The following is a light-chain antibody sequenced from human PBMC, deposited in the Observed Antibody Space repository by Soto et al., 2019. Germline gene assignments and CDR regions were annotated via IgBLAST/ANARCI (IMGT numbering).Light chain of an antibody. Sequence: DIVMTQSPDSLAVSLGERATINCKSSQSVLYSSNNKNYLAWYQQKPGQPPKLLIYWASTRESGVPDRFSGSGSWTDFTPTISSLQAEDVAVYYCQQYYSTPLRTFGQGTKLEIK. CDR3: QQYYSTPLRT. V-gene: IGKV4-1*01. CDR2: WAS. J-gene: IGKJ2*01. CDR1: QSVLYSSNNKNY.